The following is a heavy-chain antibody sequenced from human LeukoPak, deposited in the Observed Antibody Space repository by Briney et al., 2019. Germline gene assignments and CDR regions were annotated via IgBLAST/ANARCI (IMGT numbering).Heavy chain of an antibody. CDR1: GYTFTSYY. J-gene: IGHJ4*02. Sequence: ASVKVSCKASGYTFTSYYMHWVRQALGQGLEWMGIINPSGGSTSYAQKFQGRVTMTRDTSTSTVYMELSSLRSEDTAVYYCAREARRDGYSPQGFDYWGQGTLVTVSS. CDR3: AREARRDGYSPQGFDY. CDR2: INPSGGST. V-gene: IGHV1-46*01. D-gene: IGHD5-24*01.